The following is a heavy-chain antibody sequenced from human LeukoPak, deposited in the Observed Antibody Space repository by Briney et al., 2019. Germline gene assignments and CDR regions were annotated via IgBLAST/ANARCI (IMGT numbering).Heavy chain of an antibody. J-gene: IGHJ3*02. Sequence: SETLSLTCTVSGGSISSGTYYWGWIRQPPGKGLQWIGSVYYSGSTYYNPSLQSRVTISVDKSKNQFSLKLSSVTAADTAVYYCARRVGAHDAFDIWGQGTMVTVSS. D-gene: IGHD1-26*01. CDR1: GGSISSGTYY. CDR2: VYYSGST. CDR3: ARRVGAHDAFDI. V-gene: IGHV4-39*07.